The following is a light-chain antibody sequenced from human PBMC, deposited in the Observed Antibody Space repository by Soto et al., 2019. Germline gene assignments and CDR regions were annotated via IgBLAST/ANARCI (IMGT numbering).Light chain of an antibody. CDR2: SND. CDR3: ASWDDSLNGL. J-gene: IGLJ1*01. Sequence: QSVLTQPPSASGTPGQRGTISCSGSSSNIGSNNVNWYQQLPGTAPKLLIYSNDQRPSGVPDRFSGSKSGTSASLAISGLQSEDEADYYCASWDDSLNGLFGTGTKAPS. CDR1: SSNIGSNN. V-gene: IGLV1-44*01.